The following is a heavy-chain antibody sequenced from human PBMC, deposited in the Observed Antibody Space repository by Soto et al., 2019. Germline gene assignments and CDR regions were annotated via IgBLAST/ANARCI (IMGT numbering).Heavy chain of an antibody. J-gene: IGHJ4*02. D-gene: IGHD1-26*01. CDR2: VYYSGNT. CDR1: GGSSSSYY. Sequence: PSETLSLTCTVSGGSSSSYYWSWIRQPPGKGLEWIGYVYYSGNTKYNPSLKSRVTISVDTSKNQFSLKLSSVTAADTAVYYCARRYGGNFDYWGQGTLVTVSS. V-gene: IGHV4-59*01. CDR3: ARRYGGNFDY.